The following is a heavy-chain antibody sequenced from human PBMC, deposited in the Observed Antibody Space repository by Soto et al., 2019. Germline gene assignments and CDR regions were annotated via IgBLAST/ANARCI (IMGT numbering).Heavy chain of an antibody. J-gene: IGHJ4*02. V-gene: IGHV1-18*01. CDR3: AREYCSGGSCYFVDY. Sequence: ALVKVSCKASGYTFTSYGISWVRQAPGQGLEWMGWISAYNGNTNYAQKLQGRVTMTTDTSTSTAYMELRSLRSDDTAVYYCAREYCSGGSCYFVDYWGQGTLVTVSS. CDR1: GYTFTSYG. CDR2: ISAYNGNT. D-gene: IGHD2-15*01.